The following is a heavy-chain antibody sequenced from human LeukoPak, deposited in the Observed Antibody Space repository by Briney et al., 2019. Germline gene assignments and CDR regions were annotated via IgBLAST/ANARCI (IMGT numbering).Heavy chain of an antibody. Sequence: GASVKVSCKASGYTFTGYYMHWVRQALGQGLEWMGWINPKSGGTNYAQKFQGRVTMTRDTSISTAYMELSSLRSDDTAVYYCARDDVAAAGTFHYWGQGTLVTVSS. CDR2: INPKSGGT. D-gene: IGHD6-13*01. J-gene: IGHJ4*02. V-gene: IGHV1-2*02. CDR1: GYTFTGYY. CDR3: ARDDVAAAGTFHY.